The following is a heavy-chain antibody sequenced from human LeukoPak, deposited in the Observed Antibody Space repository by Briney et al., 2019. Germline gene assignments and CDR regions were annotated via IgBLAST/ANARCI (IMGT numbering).Heavy chain of an antibody. CDR1: GFTFDDYA. Sequence: GGSLRLSCAASGFTFDDYAMHWVRQAPGKGLEWVSLISWDGGSTYYADSVKGRFTISRDNSKNSLYLQMNSLRAEDTAVYYCARAYCGGDCYSDAFDIWGQGTMVTVSS. V-gene: IGHV3-43D*03. D-gene: IGHD2-21*02. CDR2: ISWDGGST. CDR3: ARAYCGGDCYSDAFDI. J-gene: IGHJ3*02.